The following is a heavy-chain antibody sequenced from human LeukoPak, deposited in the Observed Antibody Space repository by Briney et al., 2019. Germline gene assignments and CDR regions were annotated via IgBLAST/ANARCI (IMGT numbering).Heavy chain of an antibody. CDR2: IYSGGST. CDR3: ARDCGSGYYYDSSGC. CDR1: GFTFSSYA. J-gene: IGHJ4*02. D-gene: IGHD3-22*01. V-gene: IGHV3-53*01. Sequence: GGSLRLSCAASGFTFSSYAMTWVRQAPGKGLEWVSVIYSGGSTYYADSVKGRFTISRDNSKNTLYLQMNSLRAEDTAVYYCARDCGSGYYYDSSGCWGQGTLVTVSS.